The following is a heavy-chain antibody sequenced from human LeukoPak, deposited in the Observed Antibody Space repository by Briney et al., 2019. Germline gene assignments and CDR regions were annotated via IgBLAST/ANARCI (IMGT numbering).Heavy chain of an antibody. D-gene: IGHD6-13*01. V-gene: IGHV4-59*08. J-gene: IGHJ4*02. CDR2: IYYSGST. Sequence: SETLSLTCTVSGGSTSSYYWSWIRQPPGKGLEWIGYIYYSGSTNYNPSLKSRVTISVDTSKNQFSLKLSSVTAADTAVYYCARVAYSSSWYEGGFDYWGQGTLVTVSS. CDR3: ARVAYSSSWYEGGFDY. CDR1: GGSTSSYY.